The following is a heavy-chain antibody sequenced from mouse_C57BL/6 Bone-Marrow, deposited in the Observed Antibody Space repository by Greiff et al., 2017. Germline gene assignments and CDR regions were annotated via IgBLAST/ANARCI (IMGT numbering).Heavy chain of an antibody. CDR3: TGGLGHCYAWDY. V-gene: IGHV1-5*01. J-gene: IGHJ4*01. Sequence: VQLQQSGTVLARPGASVKMSCKTSGYTFTSYWMHWVKQRPGQGLEWIGAIYLVNSDISYNQKFKGKAKLTAVTSASTAYMELSSLTIEDSAVYYCTGGLGHCYAWDYWGQGTSVTVSA. D-gene: IGHD4-1*01. CDR1: GYTFTSYW. CDR2: IYLVNSDI.